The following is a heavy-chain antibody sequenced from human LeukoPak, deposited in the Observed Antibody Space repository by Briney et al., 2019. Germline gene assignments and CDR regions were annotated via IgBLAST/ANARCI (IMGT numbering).Heavy chain of an antibody. J-gene: IGHJ4*02. CDR2: IRSKAYGGTG. V-gene: IGHV3-49*04. D-gene: IGHD2-15*01. Sequence: GGSLRLSCTASGLTFGDYAMSWVRQAPGKGLEWVGFIRSKAYGGTGEYAASVKGRFTISRDDSKSIAYLQMNSLKTEDTAVYYCTRGGTSAGGSCYSGYWGQGTLVTVSS. CDR1: GLTFGDYA. CDR3: TRGGTSAGGSCYSGY.